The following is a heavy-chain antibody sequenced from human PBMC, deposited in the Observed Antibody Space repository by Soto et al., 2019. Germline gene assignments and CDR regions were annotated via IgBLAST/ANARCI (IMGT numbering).Heavy chain of an antibody. CDR1: GFTFSSYS. CDR2: ISSSSTI. D-gene: IGHD6-19*01. J-gene: IGHJ3*02. Sequence: GGSLRLSCAASGFTFSSYSMNWVRQAPGKGLEWVSYISSSSTIYYADSVKGRFTISRDNAKNSLYLQMNSLRAEDTAVYYCARDYPSIAVAGTGAFDIWGQGTMVTVSS. V-gene: IGHV3-48*01. CDR3: ARDYPSIAVAGTGAFDI.